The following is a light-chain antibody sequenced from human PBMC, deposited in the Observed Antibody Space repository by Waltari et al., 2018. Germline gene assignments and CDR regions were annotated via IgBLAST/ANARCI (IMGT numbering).Light chain of an antibody. J-gene: IGKJ1*01. Sequence: DVVMTQSPLSLSVTLGQTASISYRSSQSLVHSDGNTYLNWFHQRPGQSPRRLIYKISNRDYGVPDRFSGSGSGTDFTLKITRVEAEDVGVYYCMQAAHWPKTFGQGTKVEIK. V-gene: IGKV2-30*02. CDR3: MQAAHWPKT. CDR2: KIS. CDR1: QSLVHSDGNTY.